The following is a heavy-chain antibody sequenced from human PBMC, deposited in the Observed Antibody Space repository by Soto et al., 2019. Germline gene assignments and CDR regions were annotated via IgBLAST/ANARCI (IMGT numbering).Heavy chain of an antibody. J-gene: IGHJ3*02. D-gene: IGHD3-22*01. Sequence: SETLSLTCTVSGVSVSTYYWSWIRQPPGKGLEWIAYIYYSGSTNYNPSLKSRVTISVDTSKNQFSLKLTSVTAADTAVYYCARTYDGSGPNSGGYGFDIWGQGTMVTVS. CDR2: IYYSGST. V-gene: IGHV4-59*02. CDR1: GVSVSTYY. CDR3: ARTYDGSGPNSGGYGFDI.